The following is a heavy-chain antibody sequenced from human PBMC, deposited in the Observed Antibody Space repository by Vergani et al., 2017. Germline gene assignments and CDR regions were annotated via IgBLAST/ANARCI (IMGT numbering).Heavy chain of an antibody. CDR1: GGSISSYY. CDR3: ARDRSTAGGLDY. CDR2: IYYSGST. J-gene: IGHJ4*02. D-gene: IGHD6-13*01. Sequence: QVQLQESGPGLVKPSETLSLTCTVSGGSISSYYWSWIRQPPGKGLEWIGYIYYSGSTNYNPSLKRRVTISVDTSKNQFSLKLSSVTAADTAVYFCARDRSTAGGLDYWGQGTLVTVSS. V-gene: IGHV4-59*01.